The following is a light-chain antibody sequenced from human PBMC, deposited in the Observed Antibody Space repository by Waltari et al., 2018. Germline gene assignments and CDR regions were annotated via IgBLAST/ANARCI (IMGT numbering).Light chain of an antibody. Sequence: QLVLTQSPSASASLGASVKLTCPLSSGHSSNIIAWLQQQPGKGPRYLMKVNSDGSHRKGDDIPDRFSGSSSGAERYLTISSLQSEDEADYYCETGGHGTWVFGGGTKLTVL. V-gene: IGLV4-69*01. CDR2: VNSDGSH. CDR3: ETGGHGTWV. CDR1: SGHSSNI. J-gene: IGLJ3*02.